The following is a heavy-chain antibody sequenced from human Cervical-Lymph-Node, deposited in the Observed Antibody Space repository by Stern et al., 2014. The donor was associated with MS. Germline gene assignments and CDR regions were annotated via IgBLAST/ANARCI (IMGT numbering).Heavy chain of an antibody. Sequence: QVQLGQSGAEVKKPWSSVKVSCKASGGTFSSYAISWVRQAPGQGLEWMGGIIPIFGTANYAQKFQGRVTITADESTSTAYMELSSLRSEDTAVYYCARLQLWQNYYYYGMDVWGQGTTVTVSS. J-gene: IGHJ6*02. CDR3: ARLQLWQNYYYYGMDV. CDR2: IIPIFGTA. V-gene: IGHV1-69*01. D-gene: IGHD5-18*01. CDR1: GGTFSSYA.